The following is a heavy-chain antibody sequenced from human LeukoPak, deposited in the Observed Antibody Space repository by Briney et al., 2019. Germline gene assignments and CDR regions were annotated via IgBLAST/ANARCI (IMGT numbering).Heavy chain of an antibody. Sequence: PGGSLRLSCAASGFTFSSYSMNWVRQAPGKGLEWVSSISSSSSTIYYADSVKGRFTISRDNAKNSLYLQMNSLRAEDTAVYYCARVGDYGNGALDYWGQGTLVTVSS. CDR3: ARVGDYGNGALDY. V-gene: IGHV3-48*01. CDR1: GFTFSSYS. CDR2: ISSSSSTI. J-gene: IGHJ4*02. D-gene: IGHD4-17*01.